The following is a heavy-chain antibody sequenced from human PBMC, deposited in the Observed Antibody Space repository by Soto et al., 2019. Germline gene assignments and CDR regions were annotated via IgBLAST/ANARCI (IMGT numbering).Heavy chain of an antibody. Sequence: QPGGSLELPCAASGFTFSTLAIPWARQPPGKELEDVSSISTNGGSTHYADSVKGRFTISRDNSKNTQYLQMSSLRADDTAVYYCVKGEYYYDSSGYYPFDYWGQGTLVTVSS. CDR1: GFTFSTLA. J-gene: IGHJ4*02. CDR3: VKGEYYYDSSGYYPFDY. V-gene: IGHV3-64D*06. CDR2: ISTNGGST. D-gene: IGHD3-22*01.